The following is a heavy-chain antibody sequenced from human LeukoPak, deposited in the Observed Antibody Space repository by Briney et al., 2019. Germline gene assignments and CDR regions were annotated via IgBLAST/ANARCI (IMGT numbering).Heavy chain of an antibody. V-gene: IGHV3-53*01. J-gene: IGHJ3*02. Sequence: GGSLRLSCAASGFTVSSDYMSWVRQAPGKGLEWVSVIYSGGSTYYADSVKGRFTISRDNSKNTLYLQMNSLRAEDTAVYYCASRDGEGAFDIWGQGTMVTVSS. CDR1: GFTVSSDY. CDR3: ASRDGEGAFDI. D-gene: IGHD4-17*01. CDR2: IYSGGST.